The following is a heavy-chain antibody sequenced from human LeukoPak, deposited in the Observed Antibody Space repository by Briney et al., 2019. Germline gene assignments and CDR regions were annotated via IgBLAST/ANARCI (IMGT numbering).Heavy chain of an antibody. CDR3: AKDRIIMVRGVITTHYCYYGMDV. CDR2: ISYDGSNK. Sequence: GGSLRLSCAASGFTFSSYGMHWVRQAPGKGLEWVAVISYDGSNKYYADSVKGRFTISRDNSKNTLYLQMNSLRAEDTAVYYCAKDRIIMVRGVITTHYCYYGMDVWGKGTTVTVSS. CDR1: GFTFSSYG. V-gene: IGHV3-30*18. D-gene: IGHD3-10*01. J-gene: IGHJ6*04.